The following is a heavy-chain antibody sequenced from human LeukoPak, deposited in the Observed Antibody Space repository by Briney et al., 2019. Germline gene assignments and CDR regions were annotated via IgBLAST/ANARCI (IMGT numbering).Heavy chain of an antibody. CDR1: GGTFSSYA. V-gene: IGHV1-69*13. CDR3: ARDCIRNYYGSNDDPDAFDI. Sequence: SVKVSCKASGGTFSSYAISWVRQAPGQGLEWMGGIIPIFGTANYAQKFQGRVTITADESTSTAYMELSSLRSEDTAVYYCARDCIRNYYGSNDDPDAFDIWGQGTMVTVSS. J-gene: IGHJ3*02. CDR2: IIPIFGTA. D-gene: IGHD3-10*01.